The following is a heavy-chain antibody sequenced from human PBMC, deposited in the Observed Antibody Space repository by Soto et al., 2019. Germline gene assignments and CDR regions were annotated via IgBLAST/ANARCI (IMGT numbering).Heavy chain of an antibody. D-gene: IGHD6-6*01. V-gene: IGHV1-8*01. CDR2: MDPNSGVT. CDR3: ARRGGQLGYYYGMDV. Sequence: VSVKVFCKASGYTFTSHDIKWVRQATGQGLEWMGWMDPNSGVTGYAQKFQGRVTMTRNTSTNTAHMELSSLRSDDTAMYYCARRGGQLGYYYGMDVCGQRTAVTVSS. CDR1: GYTFTSHD. J-gene: IGHJ6*02.